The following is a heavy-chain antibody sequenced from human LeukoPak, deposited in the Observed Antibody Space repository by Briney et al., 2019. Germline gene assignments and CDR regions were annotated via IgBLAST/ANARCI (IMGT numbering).Heavy chain of an antibody. CDR1: GFTFSDYY. CDR3: VCVFFGGWYFSPFDY. CDR2: ISSSGSTI. J-gene: IGHJ4*02. D-gene: IGHD6-19*01. V-gene: IGHV3-11*01. Sequence: PGGFLRLSCAASGFTFSDYYMSWIRQAPGKGLEWVSYISSSGSTIYYADSVKGRFTISRDNAKNSLYLQMNSLRAEDTAVYYCVCVFFGGWYFSPFDYWGQGTLVTVSS.